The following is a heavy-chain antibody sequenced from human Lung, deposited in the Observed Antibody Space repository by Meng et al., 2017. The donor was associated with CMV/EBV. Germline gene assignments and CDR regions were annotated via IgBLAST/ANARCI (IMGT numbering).Heavy chain of an antibody. J-gene: IGHJ6*02. V-gene: IGHV1-2*02. CDR1: GYTLTDYY. Sequence: ASVKVFCKPSGYTLTDYYLHWGRQAPGQGLEWMGWINPDSGGTYFAQKFQGRVTMTRDTSISTAYMELSSMRSADTAVYYCARVGEMTTRVRGAMYHSGLDVWGQGTTVTVSS. D-gene: IGHD3-10*01. CDR3: ARVGEMTTRVRGAMYHSGLDV. CDR2: INPDSGGT.